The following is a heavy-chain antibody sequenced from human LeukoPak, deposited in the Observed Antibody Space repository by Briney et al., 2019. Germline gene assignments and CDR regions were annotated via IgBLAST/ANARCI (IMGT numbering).Heavy chain of an antibody. V-gene: IGHV3-9*01. D-gene: IGHD1-26*01. Sequence: PGGSLRLSCAASGFTFEDYAMHWVRQAPGKGLEWVSSISWNSFSIGYGGSVKGRFTISRDNAKNSLYLQMNSLRAEDTALYYCAKAPSAIASGSAAFDIWGQGTMVTVSS. CDR2: ISWNSFSI. CDR1: GFTFEDYA. CDR3: AKAPSAIASGSAAFDI. J-gene: IGHJ3*02.